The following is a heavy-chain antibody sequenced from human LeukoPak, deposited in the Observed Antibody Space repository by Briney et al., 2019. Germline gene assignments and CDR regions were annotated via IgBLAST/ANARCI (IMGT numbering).Heavy chain of an antibody. Sequence: PGGSLRLSCAASGFTFSSHGMHWVRQAPGKGLEWVAVIWYDGSNKYYADSVKGRFTISRDNSKNTLYLQMNSLRAEDTAVYYCAKDTGGSGSYFDYWGQGTLVTVSS. V-gene: IGHV3-33*06. CDR1: GFTFSSHG. CDR2: IWYDGSNK. CDR3: AKDTGGSGSYFDY. D-gene: IGHD3-10*01. J-gene: IGHJ4*02.